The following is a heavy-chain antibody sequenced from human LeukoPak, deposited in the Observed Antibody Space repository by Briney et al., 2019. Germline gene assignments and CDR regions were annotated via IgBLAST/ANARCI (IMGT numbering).Heavy chain of an antibody. Sequence: GEPLRLSCAASGFTFSDYYMSWIRQAPGKGLEWVSHISSSGSTIYYADSVKGRFTISRDNAKNSLYLQMNSLRAEDTAVYYCARVEKSYSSSWYNFDYWGQGTLVTVSS. CDR2: ISSSGSTI. D-gene: IGHD6-13*01. J-gene: IGHJ4*02. V-gene: IGHV3-11*04. CDR3: ARVEKSYSSSWYNFDY. CDR1: GFTFSDYY.